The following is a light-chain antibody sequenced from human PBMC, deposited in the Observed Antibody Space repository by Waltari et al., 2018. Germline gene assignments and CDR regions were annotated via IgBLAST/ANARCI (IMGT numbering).Light chain of an antibody. Sequence: EIVLTQSPGTLSLSPGERATLSCRASQYVSSSSLAWYQQKPGQAPRLLIYGASSRATGIPDRFSGGGSGTDFTLTISRLEPEDFVVYYCQQYGTSPPYTFGQGTKLEI. CDR3: QQYGTSPPYT. CDR1: QYVSSSS. V-gene: IGKV3-20*01. CDR2: GAS. J-gene: IGKJ2*01.